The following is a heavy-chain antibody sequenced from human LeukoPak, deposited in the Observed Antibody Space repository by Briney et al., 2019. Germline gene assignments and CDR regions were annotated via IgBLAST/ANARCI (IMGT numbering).Heavy chain of an antibody. CDR2: INPSGGST. V-gene: IGHV1-46*01. J-gene: IGHJ4*02. CDR3: ARDLGSSYDILTGYSDY. CDR1: GYIFTGYY. D-gene: IGHD3-9*01. Sequence: ASVKVSCKASGYIFTGYYMHWVRQAPGQGLEWMGIINPSGGSTSYAQKFQGRVTMTRDTSTSTVYMELSSLRSEDTAVYYCARDLGSSYDILTGYSDYWGQGTLVTVSS.